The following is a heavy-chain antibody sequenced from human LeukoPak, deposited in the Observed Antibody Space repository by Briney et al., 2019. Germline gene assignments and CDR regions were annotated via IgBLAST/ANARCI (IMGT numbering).Heavy chain of an antibody. D-gene: IGHD4-23*01. J-gene: IGHJ6*02. CDR3: ARDYYGGNSVYYYYGMGV. CDR1: GFTFRNHG. CDR2: IYYDGSDK. V-gene: IGHV3-33*01. Sequence: GGSLRLSCAASGFTFRNHGMHWVRQAPGKGLEWVAVIYYDGSDKYYADSLKGRFTVSRDNSENMLFLQMNSLRGEDTAVYYCARDYYGGNSVYYYYGMGVWGQGTTVTVSS.